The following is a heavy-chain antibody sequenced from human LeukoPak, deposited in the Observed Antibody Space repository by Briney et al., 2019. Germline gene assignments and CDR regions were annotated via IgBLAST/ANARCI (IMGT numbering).Heavy chain of an antibody. CDR3: ARLPLRSIAVGYYGMDV. V-gene: IGHV1-69*13. CDR2: IIPIFGTA. D-gene: IGHD6-6*01. Sequence: SVKVSCKASGGTFSSYAISWVRQAPGQGLEWMGGIIPIFGTANYAQKFQGRVTITADESTSTAYMELSSLRSEDTAVYYCARLPLRSIAVGYYGMDVWGQGTTVTASS. CDR1: GGTFSSYA. J-gene: IGHJ6*02.